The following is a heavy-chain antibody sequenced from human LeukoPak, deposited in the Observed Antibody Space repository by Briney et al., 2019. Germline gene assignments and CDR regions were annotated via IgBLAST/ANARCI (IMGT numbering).Heavy chain of an antibody. Sequence: GGSLRLSCAASGFTFSSYSMNWVRQAPGKGLEWVSSISSSSSYIYYADSVKGRFTISRDNAKNSLYLQMNSLRAEDTAVYYCASPPRWSGYPYYFDYWGQGTLVTVSS. J-gene: IGHJ4*02. CDR1: GFTFSSYS. V-gene: IGHV3-21*04. CDR2: ISSSSSYI. CDR3: ASPPRWSGYPYYFDY. D-gene: IGHD3-3*01.